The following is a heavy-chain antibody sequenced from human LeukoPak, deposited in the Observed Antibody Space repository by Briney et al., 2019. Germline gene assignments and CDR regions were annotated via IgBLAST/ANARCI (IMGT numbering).Heavy chain of an antibody. CDR3: TRDRNRYYYDSSGYYTEFDY. V-gene: IGHV3-49*04. Sequence: GGSLRLSCTASGFTFGDYAMSWVRQAPGKGLEWVGFIRSKAYGGTTEYAASVKGRFTISRDDSKSIAYLQMNSLKTEDTAVYYCTRDRNRYYYDSSGYYTEFDYWGQGTLVTVSS. D-gene: IGHD3-22*01. CDR1: GFTFGDYA. J-gene: IGHJ4*02. CDR2: IRSKAYGGTT.